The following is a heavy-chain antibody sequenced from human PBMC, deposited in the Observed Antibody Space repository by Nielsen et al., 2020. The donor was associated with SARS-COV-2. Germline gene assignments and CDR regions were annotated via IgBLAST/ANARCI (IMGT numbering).Heavy chain of an antibody. CDR2: ISYDGSNK. CDR1: GFTFSSYG. V-gene: IGHV3-30*18. D-gene: IGHD6-19*01. J-gene: IGHJ6*02. Sequence: GESLKISCAASGFTFSSYGMHWVRQAPGKGLEWVAVISYDGSNKYYADSVKGRFTISRDNSKNTLYLQMNSLRAEDTAVYYCAKDWGWDSSGWLRTYYYYGMDVWGQGITVTVSS. CDR3: AKDWGWDSSGWLRTYYYYGMDV.